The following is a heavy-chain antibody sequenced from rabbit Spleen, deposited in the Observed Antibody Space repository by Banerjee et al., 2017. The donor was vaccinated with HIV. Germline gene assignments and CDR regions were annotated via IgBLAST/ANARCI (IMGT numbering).Heavy chain of an antibody. J-gene: IGHJ4*01. Sequence: QSLEESGGDLVKPGASLTLTCTASGFSFSSYAMNWVRQAPGKGLEWVASIYIGSSGSAYYASWAKGRFTISKTSSTTVTLQMTSLTAADTATYFCARMSDYVSGRAIDLWGPGTLVTVS. CDR3: ARMSDYVSGRAIDL. CDR1: GFSFSSYA. D-gene: IGHD1-1*01. V-gene: IGHV1S40*01. CDR2: IYIGSSGSA.